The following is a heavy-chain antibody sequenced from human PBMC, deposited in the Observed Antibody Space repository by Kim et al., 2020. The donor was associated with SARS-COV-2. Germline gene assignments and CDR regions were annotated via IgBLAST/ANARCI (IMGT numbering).Heavy chain of an antibody. CDR1: GFTFSSYA. D-gene: IGHD3-22*01. J-gene: IGHJ6*02. CDR2: ISGSGGST. V-gene: IGHV3-23*01. CDR3: AKGEGDTYYYDSSGYAPLISKTNYYYYYGMDV. Sequence: GGSLRLSCAASGFTFSSYAMSWVRQAPGKGLEWVSAISGSGGSTYYADSVKGRFTISRDNSKNTLYLQMNSLRAEDTAVYYCAKGEGDTYYYDSSGYAPLISKTNYYYYYGMDVWGQGTTVTVSS.